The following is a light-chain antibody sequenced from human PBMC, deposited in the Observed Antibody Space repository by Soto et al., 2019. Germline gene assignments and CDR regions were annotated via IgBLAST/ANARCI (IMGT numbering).Light chain of an antibody. CDR2: DAP. CDR3: QQYNSYSPLT. CDR1: QRISRW. V-gene: IGKV1-5*01. J-gene: IGKJ4*01. Sequence: DIQVTQSPSTLSASVGDRVTITCRASQRISRWLAWYQQKPGKAPKLLIYDAPSLQSGVPSRFSGSVSGTEFTLTISSLQPDDFATYYCQQYNSYSPLTFGGGTKVQIK.